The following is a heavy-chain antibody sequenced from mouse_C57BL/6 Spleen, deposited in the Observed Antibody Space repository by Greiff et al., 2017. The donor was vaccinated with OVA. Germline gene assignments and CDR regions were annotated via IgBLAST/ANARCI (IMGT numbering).Heavy chain of an antibody. D-gene: IGHD2-5*01. Sequence: EVQLQQSGTVLARPGASVKMSCKTSGYTFTSYWMHWVKQRPGQGLEWIGAIYPGNSDTSYNQKFKGKAKLTAVTSASTAYMELSSLTNEDSAVYYCTRGSNYEDWFAYWGQGTLVTVSA. CDR1: GYTFTSYW. CDR3: TRGSNYEDWFAY. V-gene: IGHV1-5*01. CDR2: IYPGNSDT. J-gene: IGHJ3*01.